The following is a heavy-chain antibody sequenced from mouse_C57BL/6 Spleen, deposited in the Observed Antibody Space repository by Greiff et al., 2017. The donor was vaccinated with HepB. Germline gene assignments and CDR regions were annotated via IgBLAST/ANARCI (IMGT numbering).Heavy chain of an antibody. V-gene: IGHV1-82*01. CDR2: IYPGDGDT. CDR3: ARWTYYYGSSYWYFDV. J-gene: IGHJ1*03. D-gene: IGHD1-1*01. CDR1: GYAFSSSW. Sequence: VMLVESGPELVKPGASVKISCKASGYAFSSSWMNWVKQRPGKGLEWIGRIYPGDGDTNYNGKFKGKATLTADKSSSTAYMQLSSLTSEDSAVYFCARWTYYYGSSYWYFDVWGTGTTVTVSS.